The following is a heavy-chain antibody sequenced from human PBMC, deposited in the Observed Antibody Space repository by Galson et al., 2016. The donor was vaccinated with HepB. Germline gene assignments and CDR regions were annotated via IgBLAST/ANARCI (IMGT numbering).Heavy chain of an antibody. J-gene: IGHJ5*02. D-gene: IGHD4-17*01. CDR3: ATVGGEHDYGDYNLMPVWAYFDP. V-gene: IGHV1-69*13. CDR2: IIPIFGTA. Sequence: SVKVSCKASGGSFSSRAIGWVRQVPGHGLEWIGGIIPIFGTAEYTQKFQGKVTITADESTSTAYMELTNLRSEDTAVYYCATVGGEHDYGDYNLMPVWAYFDPWGQGTLVTVSS. CDR1: GGSFSSRA.